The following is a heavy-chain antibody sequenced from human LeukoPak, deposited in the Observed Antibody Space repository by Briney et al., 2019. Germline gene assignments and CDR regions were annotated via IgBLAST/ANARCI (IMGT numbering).Heavy chain of an antibody. CDR3: ARDLAFGVVD. D-gene: IGHD3-3*01. CDR2: IYHSGST. CDR1: GGSISSGGYY. V-gene: IGHV4-30-2*01. J-gene: IGHJ4*02. Sequence: SQTLSLTCTVSGGSISSGGYYWSWIRQPPGKGLEWIGYIYHSGSTYYNPSLKSRVTISVDRSKNQFSLKLSSVTAADTAVYYCARDLAFGVVDWGQGTLVTVSS.